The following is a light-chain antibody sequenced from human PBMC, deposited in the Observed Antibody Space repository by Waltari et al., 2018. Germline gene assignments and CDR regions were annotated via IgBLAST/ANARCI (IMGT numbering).Light chain of an antibody. V-gene: IGLV2-23*02. J-gene: IGLJ1*01. CDR3: CSYAGRGTYV. Sequence: QSALTQPASVSGTPGQSITISCSGTTSDVGSYDLVSWYQQTPAKAPKLFICVVFKRPPDTSSRFSGAKASSTASLTISRLQPEDEADYYCCSYAGRGTYVFGSGTKVTVL. CDR1: TSDVGSYDL. CDR2: VVF.